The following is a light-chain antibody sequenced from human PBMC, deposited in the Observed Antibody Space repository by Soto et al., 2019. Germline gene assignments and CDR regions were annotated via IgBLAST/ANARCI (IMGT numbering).Light chain of an antibody. CDR3: QQYGSSPRT. V-gene: IGKV3-20*01. CDR2: GAS. Sequence: EIVLTQSPGTLSLSPGERATLSCRASQSVSTTSLAWYQQKPGQAPRLLIYGASNRATGIPDRFSGSGSGTDFTLTISRLEPEDFAVYYCQQYGSSPRTFGHGTKVEI. J-gene: IGKJ1*01. CDR1: QSVSTTS.